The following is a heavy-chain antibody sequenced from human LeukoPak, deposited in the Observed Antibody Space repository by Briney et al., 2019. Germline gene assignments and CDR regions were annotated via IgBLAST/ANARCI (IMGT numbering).Heavy chain of an antibody. CDR3: AKKYSTGLDP. D-gene: IGHD1-26*01. J-gene: IGHJ5*02. CDR1: GFTVSSNY. CDR2: ISGSGGST. V-gene: IGHV3-23*01. Sequence: GGSLRLSCAASGFTVSSNYMSWVRQAPGKGLEWVSAISGSGGSTYYADSVKGRFTISRDNSKNTLYVQMNSLRAEDTAIYYCAKKYSTGLDPWGQGTLVTVSS.